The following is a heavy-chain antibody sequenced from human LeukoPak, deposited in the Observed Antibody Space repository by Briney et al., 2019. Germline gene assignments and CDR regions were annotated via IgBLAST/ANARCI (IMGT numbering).Heavy chain of an antibody. V-gene: IGHV7-4-1*02. CDR1: GYTFTSYY. D-gene: IGHD4-17*01. Sequence: AASVKVSCTASGYTFTSYYMHWVRQAPGQGLEWMGWINTNTGNPTYAQGFTGRFVFSLDTSVSTAYLQISSLKAEDTAVYYCAIHGDYVDYWGQGTLVTVSS. CDR2: INTNTGNP. J-gene: IGHJ4*02. CDR3: AIHGDYVDY.